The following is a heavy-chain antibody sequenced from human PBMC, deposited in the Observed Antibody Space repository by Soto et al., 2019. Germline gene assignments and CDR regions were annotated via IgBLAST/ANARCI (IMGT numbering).Heavy chain of an antibody. V-gene: IGHV3-48*01. D-gene: IGHD3-9*01. Sequence: EVQLVESGGGLVQPGGSLRLSCSASGFSFNTFSMNWVRQAPGKGLEWVSYISSGAIATHYADSVKGRFTISRDDAKNSLYLQMSSLRGEDSAVYYCTTSDWRGWGQGTLVTVSP. CDR3: TTSDWRG. J-gene: IGHJ4*02. CDR2: ISSGAIAT. CDR1: GFSFNTFS.